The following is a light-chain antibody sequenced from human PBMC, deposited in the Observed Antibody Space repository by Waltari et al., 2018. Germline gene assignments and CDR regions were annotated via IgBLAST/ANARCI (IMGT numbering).Light chain of an antibody. V-gene: IGKV1D-13*01. J-gene: IGKJ3*01. CDR1: QGISSD. CDR3: QQFNNYPPFT. Sequence: AIQLTQSPSSLSVSVGDRVTITCRASQGISSDLAWYQQKPGKAPNLLIYDASSLERWVPSRFSGSGSGTDFTLTISSLQPEDFATYYCQQFNNYPPFTFGPGTKVDIK. CDR2: DAS.